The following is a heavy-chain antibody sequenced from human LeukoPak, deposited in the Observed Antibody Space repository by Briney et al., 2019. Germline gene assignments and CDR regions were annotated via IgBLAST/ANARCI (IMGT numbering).Heavy chain of an antibody. Sequence: GGSLRLSCAASGFTFTSYAMSWVRQAPGKGLECVSEISGSGDSTYYADSVKGRFTISRDNSKNTLYLQMSSLRDEDTAVYYCAKDITLGDGRLAFDFWGQGTLVTVSS. CDR1: GFTFTSYA. CDR2: ISGSGDST. J-gene: IGHJ3*01. D-gene: IGHD3-16*01. CDR3: AKDITLGDGRLAFDF. V-gene: IGHV3-23*01.